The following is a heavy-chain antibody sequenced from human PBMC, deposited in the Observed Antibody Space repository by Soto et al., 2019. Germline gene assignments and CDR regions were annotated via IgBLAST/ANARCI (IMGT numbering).Heavy chain of an antibody. CDR1: GYSFTSYW. CDR3: ARQPNYYDSSGYYYGNAFDI. J-gene: IGHJ3*02. D-gene: IGHD3-22*01. CDR2: IYPGDSDT. V-gene: IGHV5-51*01. Sequence: GESLKISCKGSGYSFTSYWIGWVRQMPGKGLEWMGIIYPGDSDTRYSPSFQGQVTISADKSISTAYMKWSSLKASDTAMYYCARQPNYYDSSGYYYGNAFDIWGQGAMVTVSS.